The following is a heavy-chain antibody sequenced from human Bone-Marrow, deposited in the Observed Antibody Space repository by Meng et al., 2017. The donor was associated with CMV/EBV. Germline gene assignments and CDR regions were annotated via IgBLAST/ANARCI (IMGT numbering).Heavy chain of an antibody. V-gene: IGHV4-34*01. CDR1: GGSFSGYY. CDR2: INHSGST. CDR3: ASQSRPSSWYYYGMDV. Sequence: GSLRLSCAVYGGSFSGYYWSWIRQPPGKGLEWIGEINHSGSTNYNPSLKSRVTISVDTSKNQFSLKLSSVTAADTAVYYCASQSRPSSWYYYGMDVWGQWTTVTVSS. D-gene: IGHD6-13*01. J-gene: IGHJ6*02.